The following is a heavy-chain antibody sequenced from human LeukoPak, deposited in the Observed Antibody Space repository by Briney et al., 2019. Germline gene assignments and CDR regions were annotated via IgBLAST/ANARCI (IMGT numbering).Heavy chain of an antibody. V-gene: IGHV3-7*01. D-gene: IGHD3-22*01. CDR2: IKQDGSEK. Sequence: GGSLRLSCAASGFNFSSYWMNWVRQAPGKGLEWVANIKQDGSEKYYVDSVKGRFTISRDNAKNSLYLQMNSLRAEDTAVYYCASWLQYYDSSGYYPTGDDYWGQGTLVTVSS. CDR3: ASWLQYYDSSGYYPTGDDY. CDR1: GFNFSSYW. J-gene: IGHJ4*02.